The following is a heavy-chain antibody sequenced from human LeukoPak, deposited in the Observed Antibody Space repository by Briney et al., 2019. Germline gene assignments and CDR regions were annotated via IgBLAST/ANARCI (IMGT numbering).Heavy chain of an antibody. CDR2: ISAYNGNT. V-gene: IGHV1-18*01. J-gene: IGHJ3*02. CDR3: ARDGWELHDAFDI. CDR1: GYTFTSYG. Sequence: ASVKVSCKASGYTFTSYGIRWVRQAPGQGLEWMGWISAYNGNTNYAQKLQGRVTMTTDTSTSTAYMELRGLRSDDAAVYYCARDGWELHDAFDIWGQGTMVTVSS. D-gene: IGHD1-26*01.